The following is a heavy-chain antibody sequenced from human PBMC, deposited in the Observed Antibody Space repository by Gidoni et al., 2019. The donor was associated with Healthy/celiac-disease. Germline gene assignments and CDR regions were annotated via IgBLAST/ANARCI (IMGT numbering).Heavy chain of an antibody. J-gene: IGHJ6*02. CDR1: GCSISRSSYY. CDR2: IYYSGST. CDR3: ARHRNGDYYYGMDV. Sequence: QLQLQESGPGLVKPSDTLSLTRTFSGCSISRSSYYWGWIRQPPGKGLEWIGSIYYSGSTYYNPSLKSRVTISVDTAKNQFSRKLSSVTAADTAVYYCARHRNGDYYYGMDVWGQGTTVTVSS. D-gene: IGHD4-17*01. V-gene: IGHV4-39*01.